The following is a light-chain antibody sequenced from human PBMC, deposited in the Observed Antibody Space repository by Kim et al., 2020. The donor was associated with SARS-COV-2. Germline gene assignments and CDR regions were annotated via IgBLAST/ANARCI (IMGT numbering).Light chain of an antibody. CDR3: QQTYSPPRT. J-gene: IGKJ1*01. V-gene: IGKV1-39*01. CDR2: ATF. Sequence: AAVEDRVTITCLASQSIITYLNWYQQKPGEAPKRLIYATFNLQSGVPSRFSGSGSGTDFTLTISSPQPEDFATFYCQQTYSPPRTFGQGTKVDIK. CDR1: QSIITY.